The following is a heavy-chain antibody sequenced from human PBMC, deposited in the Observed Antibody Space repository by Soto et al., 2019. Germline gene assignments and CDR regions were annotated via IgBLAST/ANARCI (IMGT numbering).Heavy chain of an antibody. J-gene: IGHJ4*02. CDR1: GYTFTSYA. V-gene: IGHV1-3*01. CDR2: INAGNGNT. CDR3: ARDRGGSDTLGY. Sequence: QVQLVQSGAEVKKPGASVKVSCKASGYTFTSYAMHWVRQAPGQRLEWMGWINAGNGNTKYSQKSQGRVTITRDTSASTAYMELSSLRSEDTAVYYCARDRGGSDTLGYWGQGTLVTVSS. D-gene: IGHD5-12*01.